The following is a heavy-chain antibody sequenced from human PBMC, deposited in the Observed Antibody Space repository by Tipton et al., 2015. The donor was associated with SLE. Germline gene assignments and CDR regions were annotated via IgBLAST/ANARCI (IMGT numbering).Heavy chain of an antibody. CDR1: AGSLISSSYY. J-gene: IGHJ5*02. D-gene: IGHD3-3*01. V-gene: IGHV4-39*07. CDR3: ARIYDFWSGTLHWFDP. CDR2: IYYSGRT. Sequence: TLSLTCTVSAGSLISSSYYWGWIRQPPGKGLEWIRSIYYSGRTYYNPSLKSRVTISVDTSKNQFSRKLSSVTAADTAVYYCARIYDFWSGTLHWFDPWGQGTLVTVSS.